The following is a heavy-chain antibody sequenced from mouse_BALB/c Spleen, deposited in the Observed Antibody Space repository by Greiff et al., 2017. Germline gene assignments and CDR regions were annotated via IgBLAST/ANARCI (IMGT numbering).Heavy chain of an antibody. V-gene: IGHV5-6-5*01. CDR2: ISSGGST. Sequence: EVKLVESGGGLVKPGGSLKLSCAASGFTFSSYAMSWVRQTPEKRLEWVASISSGGSTYYPDSVKGRFTISRDNARNILYLQMSSLRSEDTAMYYCARGGYGNFYFDVWGAGTTVTVSS. CDR1: GFTFSSYA. CDR3: ARGGYGNFYFDV. J-gene: IGHJ1*01. D-gene: IGHD2-10*02.